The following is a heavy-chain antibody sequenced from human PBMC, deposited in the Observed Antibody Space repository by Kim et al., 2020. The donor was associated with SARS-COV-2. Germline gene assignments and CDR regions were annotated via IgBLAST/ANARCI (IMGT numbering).Heavy chain of an antibody. CDR1: GFTFSSYG. J-gene: IGHJ6*02. CDR2: ISYDGSNK. CDR3: ARDPDYYDSSGYYDYGMDV. V-gene: IGHV3-33*05. D-gene: IGHD3-22*01. Sequence: GGSLRLSCAASGFTFSSYGMHWVRQAPGKGLEWVAVISYDGSNKYYADSVKGRFTISRDNSKNTLYLQMNSLRAEDTAVYYCARDPDYYDSSGYYDYGMDVWGQGTTVTVSS.